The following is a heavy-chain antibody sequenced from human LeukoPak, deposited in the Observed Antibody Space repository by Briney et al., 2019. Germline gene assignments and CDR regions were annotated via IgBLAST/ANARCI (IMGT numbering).Heavy chain of an antibody. Sequence: PGGSLRLSCTASGFTFSDAWLSWVRQAPGKGLEWVSAISGSGGSTYYADSVKGRFTISRDNSKNTLYLQMNSLRAEDTAVYYCAKDRSDYGDYLDAFDIWGQGTMVTVSS. CDR1: GFTFSDAW. J-gene: IGHJ3*02. V-gene: IGHV3-23*01. D-gene: IGHD4-17*01. CDR3: AKDRSDYGDYLDAFDI. CDR2: ISGSGGST.